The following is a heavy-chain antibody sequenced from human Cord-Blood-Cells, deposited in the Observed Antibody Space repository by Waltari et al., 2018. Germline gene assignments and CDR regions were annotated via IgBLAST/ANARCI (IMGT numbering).Heavy chain of an antibody. V-gene: IGHV4-38-2*01. J-gene: IGHJ4*02. CDR1: GYSISSGYY. CDR2: IYHSGST. D-gene: IGHD1-7*01. CDR3: ARVARTGTKYYFDY. Sequence: QVQLRESGPGLVQPPATLSLTCAVSGYSISSGYYWGLIRQPPGKGLEWIGGIYHSGSTYYNPSRKSRVTIAVDTSKNQFSLKLSSVTAADTAVYYCARVARTGTKYYFDYWGQGTLVTVSS.